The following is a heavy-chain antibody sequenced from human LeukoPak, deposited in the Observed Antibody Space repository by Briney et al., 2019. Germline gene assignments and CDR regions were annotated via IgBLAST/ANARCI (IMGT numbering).Heavy chain of an antibody. Sequence: GGSLRLSCAASGFTFSSYWMSWVRQAPGKGLEWVANIKQDGSEKYYVDSVKGRFTISRDNAKNSLYLQMNSLRAEDTAVYYCARETPSKYDYVWGSYRPDNYYYYGMDVWGQGTTVTVSS. CDR1: GFTFSSYW. CDR3: ARETPSKYDYVWGSYRPDNYYYYGMDV. D-gene: IGHD3-16*02. V-gene: IGHV3-7*01. CDR2: IKQDGSEK. J-gene: IGHJ6*02.